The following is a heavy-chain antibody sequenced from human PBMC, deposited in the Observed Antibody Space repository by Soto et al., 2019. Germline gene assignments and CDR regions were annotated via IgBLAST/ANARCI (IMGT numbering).Heavy chain of an antibody. J-gene: IGHJ4*02. CDR3: ARVPTGKYGVWNY. CDR2: INPGGSIT. D-gene: IGHD2-8*01. V-gene: IGHV3-74*01. Sequence: EEQLVESGGGLVQPGGSLSLSCAASGFTFSSYWMHWVRQAPGKGLVWVSRINPGGSITAYADSVKGRFTISRDNAKNTLYLQLTTLRGDDTAVYYCARVPTGKYGVWNYWGQGTLVTVSS. CDR1: GFTFSSYW.